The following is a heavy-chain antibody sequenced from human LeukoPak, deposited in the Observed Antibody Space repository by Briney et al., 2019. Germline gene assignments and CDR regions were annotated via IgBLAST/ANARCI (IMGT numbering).Heavy chain of an antibody. J-gene: IGHJ4*02. CDR2: ISGSGGST. D-gene: IGHD3-22*01. Sequence: GGSLRLSCAASGFTFSSYAMSWVRQAPGKGLEWVSAISGSGGSTYYADSVKGRFTISRDNSKNTLYLQMNSLRAEDTAVYYCAKSLSYYYDSSGYFHWGQGTLVTVSS. CDR1: GFTFSSYA. V-gene: IGHV3-23*01. CDR3: AKSLSYYYDSSGYFH.